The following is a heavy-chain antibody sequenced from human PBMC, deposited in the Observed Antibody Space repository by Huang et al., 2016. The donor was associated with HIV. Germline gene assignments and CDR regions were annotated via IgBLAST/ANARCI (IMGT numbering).Heavy chain of an antibody. V-gene: IGHV3-30*03. CDR1: GFIFSNYG. D-gene: IGHD6-19*01. Sequence: QVQLVESGGGVVQPGRSLRLSCAASGFIFSNYGRHWVRQAPGKGLEGVALISDDGSNKYYTDSVKGRFSISRDNSKNTLYLQMNSLRAEDTAVYYCALKGDSSGWEYFRHWGQGTLVTVSS. CDR3: ALKGDSSGWEYFRH. J-gene: IGHJ1*01. CDR2: ISDDGSNK.